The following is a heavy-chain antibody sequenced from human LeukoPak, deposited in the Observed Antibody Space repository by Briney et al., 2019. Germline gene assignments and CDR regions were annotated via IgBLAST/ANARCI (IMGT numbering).Heavy chain of an antibody. CDR3: ARGSSTLGIDR. CDR2: TKYRSKWYT. V-gene: IGHV6-1*01. D-gene: IGHD6-13*01. Sequence: QTLSLTCAISGDSVSNNTAAWHWIRQSPSRGLEWLGRTKYRSKWYTDYAVSVKSRITINPDTSKNQFSLQLNSVTPEDTAVYYCARGSSTLGIDRWGQGTLVTVSS. CDR1: GDSVSNNTAA. J-gene: IGHJ5*02.